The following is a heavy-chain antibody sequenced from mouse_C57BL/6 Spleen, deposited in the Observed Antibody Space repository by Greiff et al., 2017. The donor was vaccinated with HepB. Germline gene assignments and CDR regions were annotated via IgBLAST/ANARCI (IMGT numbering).Heavy chain of an antibody. J-gene: IGHJ3*01. D-gene: IGHD2-3*01. CDR1: GFTFSDYG. CDR2: ISSGSSTI. V-gene: IGHV5-17*01. CDR3: ARGWLLAWFAY. Sequence: EVMLVESGGGLVKPGGSLKLSCAASGFTFSDYGMHWVRQAPEKGLEWVAYISSGSSTIYYADTVKGRFTISRDNAKNTLFLQMTSLRSEDTAMYYCARGWLLAWFAYWGQGTLVTVSA.